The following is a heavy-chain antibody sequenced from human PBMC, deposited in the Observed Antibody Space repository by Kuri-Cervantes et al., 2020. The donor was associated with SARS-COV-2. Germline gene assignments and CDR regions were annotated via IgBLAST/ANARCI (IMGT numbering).Heavy chain of an antibody. CDR2: IDSSSYYI. CDR1: GFTFSGYS. CDR3: AREEGGELGEAFDY. V-gene: IGHV3-21*01. D-gene: IGHD7-27*01. Sequence: GGSLRLSCAASGFTFSGYSMNWIRQAPGKGLEWVASIDSSSYYIYHADSVKGRLTISRDNAKTSLYLQMNGLKPEDTAVYYCAREEGGELGEAFDYWGQGALVTVSS. J-gene: IGHJ4*02.